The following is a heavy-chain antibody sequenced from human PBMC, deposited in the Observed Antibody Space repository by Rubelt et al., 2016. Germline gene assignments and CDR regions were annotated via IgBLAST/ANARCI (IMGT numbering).Heavy chain of an antibody. CDR1: GGSISSSSYY. D-gene: IGHD3-10*01. CDR3: AGHGAGSSPVKI. Sequence: QLQLQESGPGLVKPSETLSLTCTVPGGSISSSSYYWGWIRQPPGKGLEWIGSIYYSGSTYYNPSLKSRFTILVDTSKNQLSLKLRPVTAADTAVYYCAGHGAGSSPVKIWGQGTMVTVSS. CDR2: IYYSGST. V-gene: IGHV4-39*01. J-gene: IGHJ3*02.